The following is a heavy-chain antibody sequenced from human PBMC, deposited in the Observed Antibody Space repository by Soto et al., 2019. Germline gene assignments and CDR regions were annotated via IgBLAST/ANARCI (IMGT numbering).Heavy chain of an antibody. CDR3: AGGREYKSDQHFGHLFDS. J-gene: IGHJ5*01. V-gene: IGHV4-59*01. CDR1: VDAISISL. Sequence: TLSLTCTATVDAISISLWNWVRQPPCKGLEGVGRVQHTGNTNYNPSLECRLTTLVGASANHFSPTLTSVMTADTAIDYCAGGREYKSDQHFGHLFDSWGQGTLVTVSS. CDR2: VQHTGNT. D-gene: IGHD6-6*01.